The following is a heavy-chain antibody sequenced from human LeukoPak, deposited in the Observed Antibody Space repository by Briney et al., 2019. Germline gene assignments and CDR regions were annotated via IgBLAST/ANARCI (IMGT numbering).Heavy chain of an antibody. CDR1: GYTFTSYW. J-gene: IGHJ4*02. D-gene: IGHD3-22*01. CDR2: IDPSDSYT. Sequence: HGESLKISCKGSGYTFTSYWITWVRQMPGKGLEWMGRIDPSDSYTNFSPSFQGHVTISADKSISTAFLQWSSLQASDAAMYYCARQVDYDGSGYLCYFGYWGQGTLVTVSS. CDR3: ARQVDYDGSGYLCYFGY. V-gene: IGHV5-10-1*01.